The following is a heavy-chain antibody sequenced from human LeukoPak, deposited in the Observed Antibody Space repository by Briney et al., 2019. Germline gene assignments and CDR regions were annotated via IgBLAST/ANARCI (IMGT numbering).Heavy chain of an antibody. D-gene: IGHD3-9*01. CDR1: GGSVSSSIYY. Sequence: SETLSLTCTVSGGSVSSSIYYWVWLRQPPGKGLEWIGSIYYSGSTSYNPPLKSRVTISVDTSKNQFSLKLTSVTAADTAVYYCASRNDILTGYVFDFWGQGTLVTVSS. CDR2: IYYSGST. V-gene: IGHV4-39*01. CDR3: ASRNDILTGYVFDF. J-gene: IGHJ4*02.